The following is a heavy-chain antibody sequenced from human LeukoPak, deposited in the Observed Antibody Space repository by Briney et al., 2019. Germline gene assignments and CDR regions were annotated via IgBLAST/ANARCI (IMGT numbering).Heavy chain of an antibody. Sequence: SETLSLTCAVYGGSFSGYYWSWIRQPPGKGLEWIGEINHSGSTNYNPSLKSRVTISVDTSKNQFSLKLSSVTAADTAVYYCARPFGYSYGYRSLYYYGMDVWGQGTTVAVSS. J-gene: IGHJ6*02. V-gene: IGHV4-34*01. D-gene: IGHD5-18*01. CDR3: ARPFGYSYGYRSLYYYGMDV. CDR2: INHSGST. CDR1: GGSFSGYY.